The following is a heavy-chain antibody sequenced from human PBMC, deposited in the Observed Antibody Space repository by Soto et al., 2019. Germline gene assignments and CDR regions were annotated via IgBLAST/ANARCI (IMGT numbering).Heavy chain of an antibody. J-gene: IGHJ4*02. D-gene: IGHD2-15*01. CDR3: GRDPMDSTRIDL. V-gene: IGHV3-74*01. Sequence: EVQLVESGGGLVQPGGSLRLSCVTSGFTFSSYWMHWVRQDPGKGLVWVACLSGDGTDTRYADSVKGRFSISRDNAKDTLYLQMNSLKDEDTAVYFCGRDPMDSTRIDLWGQGALVTVSS. CDR2: LSGDGTDT. CDR1: GFTFSSYW.